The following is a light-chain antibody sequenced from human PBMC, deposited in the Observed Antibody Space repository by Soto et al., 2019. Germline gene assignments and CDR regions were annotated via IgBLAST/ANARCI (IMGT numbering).Light chain of an antibody. CDR1: QSISSW. CDR3: QQYNSYYWT. J-gene: IGKJ1*01. Sequence: DIQMTQSPSTLSASVGDRVTITCRASQSISSWLAWYQQKPGKAPKLLIYDASSLESGVPSRFSGSGSGTEFTLTISSLQPDDFDTYYCQQYNSYYWTLRQGTKADLK. V-gene: IGKV1-5*01. CDR2: DAS.